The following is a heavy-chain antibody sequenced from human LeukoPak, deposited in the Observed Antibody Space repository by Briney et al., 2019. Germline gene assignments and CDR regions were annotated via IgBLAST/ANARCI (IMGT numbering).Heavy chain of an antibody. Sequence: SLTLSLTCAVSGDSISSGTYSWTWIRQPPGKGLEWIGFISHSGGTYYNPSLKSRVTMSVDRSENQFSLKLSSVTAADTAVYYCARGLIVPSTIFDYWGQGALVTVSS. V-gene: IGHV4-30-2*01. J-gene: IGHJ4*02. CDR1: GDSISSGTYS. CDR2: ISHSGGT. CDR3: ARGLIVPSTIFDY. D-gene: IGHD2-2*01.